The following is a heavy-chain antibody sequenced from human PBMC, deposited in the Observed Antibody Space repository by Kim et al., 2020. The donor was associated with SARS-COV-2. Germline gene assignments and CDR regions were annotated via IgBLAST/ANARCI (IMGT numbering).Heavy chain of an antibody. Sequence: ASVKVSCKASGYTFTSYGISWVRQAPGQGLEWMGWISAYNGNTNYAQKLQGRVTMTTDTSTSTAYMELRSLRSDDTAVYYCARVGVWFGATWGFDYWGQGTLVTVSS. V-gene: IGHV1-18*01. CDR2: ISAYNGNT. J-gene: IGHJ4*02. CDR3: ARVGVWFGATWGFDY. D-gene: IGHD3-10*01. CDR1: GYTFTSYG.